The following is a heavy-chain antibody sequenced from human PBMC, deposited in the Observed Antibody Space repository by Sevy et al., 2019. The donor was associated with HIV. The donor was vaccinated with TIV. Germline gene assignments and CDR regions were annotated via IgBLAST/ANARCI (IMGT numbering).Heavy chain of an antibody. CDR3: VRANAYLTSDAFDI. V-gene: IGHV4-31*03. Sequence: SETLSLTCTVSGGSISSLNYYWTWIRQQPGKGLEWIRYISYSGRNLYNPSLKSRVTISVDTSKNQFSLKLSSVTAADTAVYYCVRANAYLTSDAFDIWGQGTMVTVSS. J-gene: IGHJ3*02. CDR2: ISYSGRN. CDR1: GGSISSLNYY. D-gene: IGHD1-26*01.